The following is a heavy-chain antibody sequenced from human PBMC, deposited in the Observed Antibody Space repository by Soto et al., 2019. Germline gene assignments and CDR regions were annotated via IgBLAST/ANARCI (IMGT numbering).Heavy chain of an antibody. V-gene: IGHV1-2*04. CDR1: GYTFTDYY. CDR3: AKGSLLRFGESRSFDY. D-gene: IGHD3-10*01. J-gene: IGHJ4*02. Sequence: ASVKVSCKASGYTFTDYYLHWVRQAPGQGLEWMGWINPNSGGTNYAQKFQGWVTMTRDTSISTAYMELSRLKSDDTAVYYCAKGSLLRFGESRSFDYWGQGTLVTVSS. CDR2: INPNSGGT.